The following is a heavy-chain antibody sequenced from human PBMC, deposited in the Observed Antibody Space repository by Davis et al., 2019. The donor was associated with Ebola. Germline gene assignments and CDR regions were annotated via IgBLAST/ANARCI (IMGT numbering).Heavy chain of an antibody. D-gene: IGHD2/OR15-2a*01. CDR3: AREHNSASEGIDF. CDR2: INPNSGGT. CDR1: GFTFTGYF. Sequence: ASVQVSCKASGFTFTGYFIHWVRQAPGQGLEWMGWINPNSGGTNYAQKFQGRVTMTRDTSISPAYMELSRLRSDDTAVYYCAREHNSASEGIDFWGQGTLVTVSS. V-gene: IGHV1-2*02. J-gene: IGHJ4*02.